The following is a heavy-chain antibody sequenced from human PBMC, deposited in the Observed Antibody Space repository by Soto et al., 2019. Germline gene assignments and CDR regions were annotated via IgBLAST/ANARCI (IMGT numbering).Heavy chain of an antibody. V-gene: IGHV4-30-4*01. CDR2: IYHSGST. CDR1: GGSISSGDYY. J-gene: IGHJ4*02. D-gene: IGHD3-22*01. CDR3: ARGPNYYDSSGYPPDY. Sequence: LSLTCTVSGGSISSGDYYWSWIRQPPGKGLEWIGYIYHSGSTYYNPSLKSRVTISVDTSKNQFSLKLSSVTAADTAVYYCARGPNYYDSSGYPPDYWGQGTLVTVSS.